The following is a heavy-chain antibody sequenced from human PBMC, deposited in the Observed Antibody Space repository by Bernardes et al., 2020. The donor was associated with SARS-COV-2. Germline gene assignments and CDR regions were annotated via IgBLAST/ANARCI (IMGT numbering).Heavy chain of an antibody. CDR2: VNHSGST. Sequence: SETLSLTCAVYGGSFHDYSWTWIRQAPGPGLEWIGEVNHSGSTKYNPSLRSRVTISLDTSKNQFSLKLSSVTAADTAVYYCARGASGVNMILVVIGFSYYFDYWGQGTLVTVSS. D-gene: IGHD3-22*01. V-gene: IGHV4-34*01. J-gene: IGHJ4*02. CDR3: ARGASGVNMILVVIGFSYYFDY. CDR1: GGSFHDYS.